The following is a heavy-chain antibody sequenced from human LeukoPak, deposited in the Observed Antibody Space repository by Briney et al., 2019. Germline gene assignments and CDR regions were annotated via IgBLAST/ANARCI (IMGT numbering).Heavy chain of an antibody. V-gene: IGHV3-7*01. J-gene: IGHJ4*02. Sequence: PGGSLRLSCAASGFTFSSYWMSWVRQAPGKGLEWVANIKQDGSEKYYVDSVKGRFTISRDNAKNSLYLQMNSLRAEDTAVYYCARAPPYYDFWSGYYGGSFDYWGQGTLVTVSS. CDR3: ARAPPYYDFWSGYYGGSFDY. CDR1: GFTFSSYW. D-gene: IGHD3-3*01. CDR2: IKQDGSEK.